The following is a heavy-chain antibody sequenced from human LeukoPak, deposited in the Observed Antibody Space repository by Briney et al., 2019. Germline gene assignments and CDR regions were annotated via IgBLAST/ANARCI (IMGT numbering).Heavy chain of an antibody. V-gene: IGHV3-30*02. Sequence: GGSLRLSCAASGFTFSSYGMLWVRQAPGKGLEWVAFIRYDGSNKYYADSVKGRFTISRDNSKNTLYLQMNSLRAEDTAVYYCANLPDYGDSNDAFDIWGQGTMVTVSS. CDR2: IRYDGSNK. CDR1: GFTFSSYG. CDR3: ANLPDYGDSNDAFDI. D-gene: IGHD4-17*01. J-gene: IGHJ3*02.